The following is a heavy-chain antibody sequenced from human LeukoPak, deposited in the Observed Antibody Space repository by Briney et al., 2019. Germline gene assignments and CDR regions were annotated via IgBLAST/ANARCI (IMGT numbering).Heavy chain of an antibody. V-gene: IGHV3-74*01. J-gene: IGHJ5*02. Sequence: PGGSLRLSCAASGFPFSGYWMHWVRQAPGKGLVWVSRIHDDGAGTTYADSVKGRFTISRDNAKNTLYLQMNSLRVEDTAVYYCARSASGYDAWGQGTLVTVSS. CDR3: ARSASGYDA. CDR1: GFPFSGYW. D-gene: IGHD5-12*01. CDR2: IHDDGAGT.